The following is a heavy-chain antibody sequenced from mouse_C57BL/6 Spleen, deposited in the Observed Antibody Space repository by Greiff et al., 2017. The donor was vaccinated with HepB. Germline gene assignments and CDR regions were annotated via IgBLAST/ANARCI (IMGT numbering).Heavy chain of an antibody. Sequence: EVKLVESGGDLVKPGGSLKLSCAASGFTFSSYGMSWVRQTPDKRLEWVATISSGGSYTYYPDSVKGRFTISRDNAKNTLYLQMSSLRSEDTAMYYCARQRVDYYGSSWCAYWGQGTLVTVSA. J-gene: IGHJ3*01. CDR2: ISSGGSYT. D-gene: IGHD1-1*01. CDR3: ARQRVDYYGSSWCAY. V-gene: IGHV5-6*01. CDR1: GFTFSSYG.